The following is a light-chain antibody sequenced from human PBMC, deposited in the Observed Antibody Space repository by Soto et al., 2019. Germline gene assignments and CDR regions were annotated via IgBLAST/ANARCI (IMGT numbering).Light chain of an antibody. J-gene: IGKJ4*01. CDR3: MQALQTPLT. Sequence: AIQMTQSPSSLSASVGDRVTITCRASQGIRNDLGWYQQKPGKAPKLLIYAASSLQSGVPSRFSGSGSGTDFTLKISRVEAEDVGVYYCMQALQTPLTFGGGTKVDIK. V-gene: IGKV1-6*01. CDR1: QGIRND. CDR2: AAS.